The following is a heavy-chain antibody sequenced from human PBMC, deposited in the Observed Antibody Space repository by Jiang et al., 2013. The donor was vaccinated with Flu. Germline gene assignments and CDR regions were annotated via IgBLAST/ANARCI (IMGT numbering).Heavy chain of an antibody. CDR1: GGSFSGYY. CDR2: INHSGST. Sequence: LLKPSETLSLTCAVYGGSFSGYYWSWIRQPPGKGLEWIGEINHSGSTNYNPSLKSRVTISVDTSKNQFSLKLSSVTAADTAVYYCARLGVVPAATYGMDVWGKGTTVTVSS. D-gene: IGHD2-2*01. V-gene: IGHV4-34*01. CDR3: ARLGVVPAATYGMDV. J-gene: IGHJ6*04.